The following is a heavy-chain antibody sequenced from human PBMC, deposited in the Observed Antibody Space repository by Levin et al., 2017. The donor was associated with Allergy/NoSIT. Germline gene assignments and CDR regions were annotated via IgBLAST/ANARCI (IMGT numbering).Heavy chain of an antibody. CDR1: GFTFSSYW. Sequence: GGSLRLSCAASGFTFSSYWMHWVRQAPGKGLVWVSRIKNDGSSTRYADSVKGRFTISRDNTKNTLFLQMNSLRAEDTAIYYCAQGTTIFGVVSQFDYWGQGTLVTVSS. CDR2: IKNDGSST. D-gene: IGHD3-3*01. V-gene: IGHV3-74*01. CDR3: AQGTTIFGVVSQFDY. J-gene: IGHJ4*02.